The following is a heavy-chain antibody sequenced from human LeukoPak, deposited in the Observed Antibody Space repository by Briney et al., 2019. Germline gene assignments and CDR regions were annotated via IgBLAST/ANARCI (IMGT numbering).Heavy chain of an antibody. CDR2: MNPNSGNT. CDR3: ARGNRVYYYDSSGYSPWFDP. V-gene: IGHV1-8*03. CDR1: GYTFTSYD. D-gene: IGHD3-22*01. Sequence: ASVKVSCKASGYTFTSYDINWVRQATGQGLEWMGWMNPNSGNTGYAQKFQGRVTITRNTSISTAYMELSSLRSEDTAVYYCARGNRVYYYDSSGYSPWFDPWGQGTLVTVSS. J-gene: IGHJ5*02.